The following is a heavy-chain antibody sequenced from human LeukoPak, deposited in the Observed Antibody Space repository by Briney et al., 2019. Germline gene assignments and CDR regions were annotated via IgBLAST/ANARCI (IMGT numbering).Heavy chain of an antibody. D-gene: IGHD2-15*01. CDR2: ISGSGGST. Sequence: GGSLRLSCAASGFTFSSYAMSWVRQAPGKGLEWVSAISGSGGSTYYADSVKGRFTISRDNSKNTLYLQMNSPRAEDTAVYYCAKSVLYVGYCSGGSCYSDYWGQGTLVTVSS. CDR3: AKSVLYVGYCSGGSCYSDY. J-gene: IGHJ4*03. V-gene: IGHV3-23*01. CDR1: GFTFSSYA.